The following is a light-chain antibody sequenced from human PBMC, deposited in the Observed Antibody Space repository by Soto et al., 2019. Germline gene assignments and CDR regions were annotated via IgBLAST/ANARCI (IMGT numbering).Light chain of an antibody. Sequence: SYELTQPPSVSVAPGKTAMITCGGNNIGSKSVHWYQQKPGQAPVLVIYYDSDRPSGIPERFSGSNSGNTATLTISRVEAGDEADYYCQVWASSSDHVVFGGGTKLTVL. CDR2: YDS. CDR1: NIGSKS. J-gene: IGLJ2*01. V-gene: IGLV3-21*04. CDR3: QVWASSSDHVV.